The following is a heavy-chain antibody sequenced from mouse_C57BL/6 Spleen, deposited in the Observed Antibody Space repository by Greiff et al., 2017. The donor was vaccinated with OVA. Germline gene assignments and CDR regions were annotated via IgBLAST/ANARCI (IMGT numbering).Heavy chain of an antibody. CDR1: GYTFTDYY. Sequence: QVQLKESGAELVRPGASVKLSCKASGYTFTDYYINWVKQRPGQGLEWIARIYPGSGNTYYNEKFKGKATLTAEKSSSTAYMQLSSLTSEDSAVYFCARSPYYYGSSYRFAYWGQGTLVTVSA. CDR2: IYPGSGNT. J-gene: IGHJ3*01. CDR3: ARSPYYYGSSYRFAY. D-gene: IGHD1-1*01. V-gene: IGHV1-76*01.